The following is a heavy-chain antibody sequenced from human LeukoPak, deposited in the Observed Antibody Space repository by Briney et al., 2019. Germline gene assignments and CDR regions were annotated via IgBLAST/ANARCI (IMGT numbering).Heavy chain of an antibody. Sequence: GGSLRLSCAASGFTFSNNYMHWVRQAPGKGLVWVSRINTDGSSTNYADSVKGRFTISRDNGKNTLYLQMNSLRAEDTAVYYCARGYSYAHDYWGQGTLVTVSS. D-gene: IGHD3-16*01. CDR3: ARGYSYAHDY. CDR1: GFTFSNNY. V-gene: IGHV3-74*01. CDR2: INTDGSST. J-gene: IGHJ4*02.